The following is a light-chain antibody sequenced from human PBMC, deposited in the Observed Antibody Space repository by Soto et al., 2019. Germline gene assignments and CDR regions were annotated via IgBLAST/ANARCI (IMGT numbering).Light chain of an antibody. CDR2: GAS. Sequence: EIVLTQSPGTLSLSPGERATLSCRASQSVRSDYLAWYQQKPGQAPRLHIYGASTRATGIPDRFTGSGSGTDFTLTISRLEPEDFAVYYCQQYGSSGTLGQGTKVDIK. CDR1: QSVRSDY. V-gene: IGKV3-20*01. J-gene: IGKJ1*01. CDR3: QQYGSSGT.